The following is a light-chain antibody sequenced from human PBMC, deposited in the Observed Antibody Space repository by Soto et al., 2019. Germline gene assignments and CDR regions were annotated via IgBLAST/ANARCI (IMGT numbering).Light chain of an antibody. J-gene: IGLJ1*01. V-gene: IGLV2-14*01. CDR1: SSDVGGYNY. Sequence: QSALTQPASVSGSPGQSITISCTGTSSDVGGYNYVSWYQQHPGKAPKLMIYEVSNRPSGVSNRFSGSKSGNTASLTISGLQAEDEADYYCRSYTSSNIDYVFGTGTKLTV. CDR3: RSYTSSNIDYV. CDR2: EVS.